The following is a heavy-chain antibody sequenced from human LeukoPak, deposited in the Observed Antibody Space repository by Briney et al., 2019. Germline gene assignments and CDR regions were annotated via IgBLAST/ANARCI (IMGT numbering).Heavy chain of an antibody. Sequence: GGSLRLSCAASGFTFSNYWMHWVRQAPGKGLVGVPRINSDGSSTTYAESVKGRFTISRDNAKNTLYLQMNSLRAEDTAVYYCARRDCSGGTCYSAYWGQGTLVTVSS. CDR2: INSDGSST. J-gene: IGHJ4*02. CDR1: GFTFSNYW. V-gene: IGHV3-74*03. D-gene: IGHD2-15*01. CDR3: ARRDCSGGTCYSAY.